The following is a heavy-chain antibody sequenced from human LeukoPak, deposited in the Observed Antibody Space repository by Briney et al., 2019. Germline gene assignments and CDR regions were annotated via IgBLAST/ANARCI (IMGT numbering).Heavy chain of an antibody. CDR3: ARYTDHYYFDY. J-gene: IGHJ4*02. D-gene: IGHD1-1*01. CDR2: IYPGDSDT. Sequence: GASLKISFKGAGXCFTSYCIGWLRQLPGKGLELMGIIYPGDSDTRYSTSFQGQVTISADKSISAAYLQWSSLNTSDTAMYYCARYTDHYYFDYWGQGTLVTVSS. CDR1: GXCFTSYC. V-gene: IGHV5-51*01.